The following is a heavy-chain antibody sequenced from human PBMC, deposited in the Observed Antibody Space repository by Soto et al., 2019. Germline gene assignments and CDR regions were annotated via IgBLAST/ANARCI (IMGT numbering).Heavy chain of an antibody. D-gene: IGHD3-16*01. CDR2: INHSGST. CDR1: GGSFSYYY. J-gene: IGHJ6*02. V-gene: IGHV4-34*01. CDR3: ARGLGDYGVDV. Sequence: PSETLSLTCAVYGGSFSYYYWIWIRQPPGKGLEWIGEINHSGSTNYNPSLKSRVTISVDTSKNQFSLKLSSVTAADTAVYYCARGLGDYGVDVWGQGTTVTVSS.